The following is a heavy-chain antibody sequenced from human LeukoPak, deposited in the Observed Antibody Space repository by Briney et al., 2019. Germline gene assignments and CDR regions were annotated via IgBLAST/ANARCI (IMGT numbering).Heavy chain of an antibody. D-gene: IGHD5-18*01. J-gene: IGHJ4*01. Sequence: PSETLSLTCGVSGGSFSGSYWGWIRQPPGKGLEWIGYIYYSGSANSNPSLKSRVTISVDTSKKQFSLKLSSVTAADTAVYYCASGYSYGRLFDNWGQGTLVTVSS. CDR1: GGSFSGSY. V-gene: IGHV4-59*13. CDR2: IYYSGSA. CDR3: ASGYSYGRLFDN.